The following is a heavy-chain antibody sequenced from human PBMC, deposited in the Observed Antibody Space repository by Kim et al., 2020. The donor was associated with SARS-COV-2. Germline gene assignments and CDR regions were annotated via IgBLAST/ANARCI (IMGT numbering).Heavy chain of an antibody. V-gene: IGHV1-46*01. D-gene: IGHD1-26*01. Sequence: SYAQKFQGRVTMTRDTSTSTVYMELSSLRSEDTAVYYCARDRVGATIPDYWGQGTLVTVSS. CDR3: ARDRVGATIPDY. J-gene: IGHJ4*02.